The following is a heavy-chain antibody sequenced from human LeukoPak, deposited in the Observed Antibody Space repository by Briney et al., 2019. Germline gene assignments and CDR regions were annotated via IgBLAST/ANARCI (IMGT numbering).Heavy chain of an antibody. V-gene: IGHV3-74*03. D-gene: IGHD3-3*01. J-gene: IGHJ4*02. CDR2: MNTDGNTT. Sequence: PGGSLRLSCAASGFTLSSSWMHWVRHAPGKGLVWVSRMNTDGNTTTYADSVKGRFTISRDNAKNTLYLQMNSLRAEDTAVYYCARGNDFWSLDYWGQGTLVTVSS. CDR1: GFTLSSSW. CDR3: ARGNDFWSLDY.